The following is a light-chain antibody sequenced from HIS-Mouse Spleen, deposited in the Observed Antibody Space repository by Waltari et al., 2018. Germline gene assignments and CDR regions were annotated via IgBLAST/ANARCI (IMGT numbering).Light chain of an antibody. CDR3: CSYAGSSTVV. CDR1: SSDVGSYNL. V-gene: IGLV2-23*01. Sequence: QSALTQPASVSGSPGQSITISCTGTSSDVGSYNLVSWYQQHPGKTPKLLIYEGSKRPSGVSNPFSGSKSGNTASLTIYGLQADDEADYYCCSYAGSSTVVFGGGTKLTVL. CDR2: EGS. J-gene: IGLJ2*01.